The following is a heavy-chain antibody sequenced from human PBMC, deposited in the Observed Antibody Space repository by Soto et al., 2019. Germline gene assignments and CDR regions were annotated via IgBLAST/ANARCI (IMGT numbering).Heavy chain of an antibody. CDR3: ATSRISIAVAGETEYYFDY. Sequence: ASVKISCKASGYIFTGYYMQWVRQAPGQGLEWMGWINPNSGDTNYTQKFQGWVTMTRDTSISTAYMELSRLRSDDTAVYYCATSRISIAVAGETEYYFDYWGQGTPVTVSS. V-gene: IGHV1-2*04. CDR1: GYIFTGYY. J-gene: IGHJ4*02. D-gene: IGHD6-19*01. CDR2: INPNSGDT.